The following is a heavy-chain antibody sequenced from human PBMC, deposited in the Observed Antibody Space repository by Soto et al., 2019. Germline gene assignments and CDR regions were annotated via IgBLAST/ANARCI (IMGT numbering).Heavy chain of an antibody. CDR2: IIPISGTA. J-gene: IGHJ6*02. D-gene: IGHD2-2*01. Sequence: SVKVSCKASGATFSSYAISWVRQAPGQGLEWMGGIIPISGTANYAQKFQGRVTITADESTSTAYMELSSLRSEDTAVYYCARSQGSSTSLEIYYYYYYGMDVWG. CDR1: GATFSSYA. V-gene: IGHV1-69*01. CDR3: ARSQGSSTSLEIYYYYYYGMDV.